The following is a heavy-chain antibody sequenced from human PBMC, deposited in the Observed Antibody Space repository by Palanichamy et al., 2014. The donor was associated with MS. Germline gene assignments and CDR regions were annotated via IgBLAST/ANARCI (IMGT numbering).Heavy chain of an antibody. D-gene: IGHD3/OR15-3a*01. CDR1: GDSISNNRYY. V-gene: IGHV4-39*07. J-gene: IGHJ4*02. CDR3: ARDWTRIALSGLI. Sequence: QVLLQESGPGLVEPSETLSLTCAVSGDSISNNRYYWGWIRQPPGKGLEWIGNIFPTGSTFYKPSLKSRVTISIDTSKNQFSLKLTSVTAADTAVYYCARDWTRIALSGLIWGQGALVTVSS. CDR2: IFPTGST.